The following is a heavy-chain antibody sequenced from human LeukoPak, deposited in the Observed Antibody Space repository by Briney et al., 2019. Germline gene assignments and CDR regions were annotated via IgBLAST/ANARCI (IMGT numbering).Heavy chain of an antibody. Sequence: GGSLRLSCAASGFTFSSYGMHWVRQAPGKGLEWVAFIRHDGSNKYYADSVKGRFTISRDSSKNTLYLQMNSLRPEDTALYYCAKDFEMATNSGRYFDNWGQGTLVTVPS. CDR1: GFTFSSYG. CDR2: IRHDGSNK. J-gene: IGHJ4*02. V-gene: IGHV3-30*02. CDR3: AKDFEMATNSGRYFDN. D-gene: IGHD5-24*01.